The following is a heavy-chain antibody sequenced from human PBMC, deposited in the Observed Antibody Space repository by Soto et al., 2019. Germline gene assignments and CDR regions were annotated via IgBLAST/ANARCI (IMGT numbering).Heavy chain of an antibody. CDR2: IYYSGST. V-gene: IGHV4-59*12. Sequence: SETLSLTCTVSGGSISSYYWSWIRQPPGKGLEWIGYIYYSGSTNYNPSLKSRVTISVDKSKNQFSLKLSSVTAADTAVYYCGRVAVAGTRVDYWGQGTLVTVSS. CDR3: GRVAVAGTRVDY. J-gene: IGHJ4*02. CDR1: GGSISSYY. D-gene: IGHD6-19*01.